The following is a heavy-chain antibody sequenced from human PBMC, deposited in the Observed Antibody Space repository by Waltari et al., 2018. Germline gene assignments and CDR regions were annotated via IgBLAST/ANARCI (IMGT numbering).Heavy chain of an antibody. CDR1: GFSLSDYA. J-gene: IGHJ5*02. CDR3: VGETYPPYRVGEVATHIGRWFDP. D-gene: IGHD1-26*01. Sequence: QAHLVESGGGVVQPGKSLRLTCAASGFSLSDYAMHWVRQAPVKGLEWVAFFSREGETEDYADAVKGRATIARDTSHNTLHLQVNSLQSDDTAVYYCVGETYPPYRVGEVATHIGRWFDPWGQGTLVTVSS. V-gene: IGHV3-30*14. CDR2: FSREGETE.